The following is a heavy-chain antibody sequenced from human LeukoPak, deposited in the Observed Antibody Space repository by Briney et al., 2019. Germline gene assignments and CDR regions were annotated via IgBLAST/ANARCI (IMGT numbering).Heavy chain of an antibody. CDR3: ARLVAVVGYYYYYYMDV. CDR2: ISYDGSNK. CDR1: GFTFSSYG. J-gene: IGHJ6*03. V-gene: IGHV3-30*03. D-gene: IGHD6-19*01. Sequence: PGGSLRLSCAASGFTFSSYGMHWVRQAPGKGLEWVAVISYDGSNKYYADSVKGRFTISRDNSKNTLYLQMNSLRAEDTAVYYCARLVAVVGYYYYYYMDVWGKGTTVTVSS.